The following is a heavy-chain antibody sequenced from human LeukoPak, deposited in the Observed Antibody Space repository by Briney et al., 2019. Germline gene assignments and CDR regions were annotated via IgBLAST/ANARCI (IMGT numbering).Heavy chain of an antibody. CDR2: ISYDGSNK. V-gene: IGHV3-30*18. J-gene: IGHJ5*02. CDR1: GFTFSSYG. Sequence: PGRSLRLSCAASGFTFSSYGMHWVRQAPGKGLEWVAVISYDGSNKYYADSVEGRFTISRDNSKNTLYLQMNSLRAEDTAVYYCAKSPFDPWGQGTLVTVSS. CDR3: AKSPFDP.